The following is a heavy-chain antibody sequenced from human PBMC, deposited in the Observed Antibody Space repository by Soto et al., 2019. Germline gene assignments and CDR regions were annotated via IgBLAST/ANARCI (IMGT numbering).Heavy chain of an antibody. Sequence: SETLSLTCAVSGGSISSGGYSWSWIRQPPGKGLEWIGYIYYSGSTDYDPSLKSRVTISVDTSKNQFSLKLSSVTAADTAVYYCARRWGTYFDFWGQGTLVTVSS. J-gene: IGHJ4*02. CDR3: ARRWGTYFDF. V-gene: IGHV4-61*08. D-gene: IGHD7-27*01. CDR2: IYYSGST. CDR1: GGSISSGGYS.